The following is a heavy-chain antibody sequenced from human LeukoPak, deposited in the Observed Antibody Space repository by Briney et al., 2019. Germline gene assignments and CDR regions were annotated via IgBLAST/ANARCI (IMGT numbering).Heavy chain of an antibody. Sequence: SETLSLTCTVSGGSISSYYWSWIRQPPGKGLEWIGYIYYSGSTNYNPSLKSRVTISVDTSKNQFSLKLSSVTAADTAVYYFARVIRYCSSTSCYGLSWFDPWGQGTLVTVSS. J-gene: IGHJ5*02. CDR1: GGSISSYY. D-gene: IGHD2-2*01. CDR2: IYYSGST. CDR3: ARVIRYCSSTSCYGLSWFDP. V-gene: IGHV4-59*01.